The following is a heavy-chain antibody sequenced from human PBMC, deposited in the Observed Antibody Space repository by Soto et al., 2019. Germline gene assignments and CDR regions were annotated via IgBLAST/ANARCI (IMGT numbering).Heavy chain of an antibody. CDR3: ATSVTQPLDYITIFGVVTGAPYYCYGMAV. J-gene: IGHJ6*02. CDR2: FDPEDGET. D-gene: IGHD3-3*01. CDR1: GNSLTELA. V-gene: IGHV1-24*01. Sequence: ASVKVSCKVSGNSLTELAMHWVRQAPGKGLEWMGGFDPEDGETIYAQKFQGRVTMTEDTSTDTAYMELSSLRSEDTAVYYCATSVTQPLDYITIFGVVTGAPYYCYGMAVWGQGTTVTVSS.